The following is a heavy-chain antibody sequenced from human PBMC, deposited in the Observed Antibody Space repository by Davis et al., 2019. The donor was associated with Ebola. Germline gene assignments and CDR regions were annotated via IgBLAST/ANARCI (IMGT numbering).Heavy chain of an antibody. CDR2: ISSSSSYI. D-gene: IGHD6-19*01. J-gene: IGHJ4*02. CDR3: VRHYSTVWYHYDYFDY. V-gene: IGHV3-21*01. CDR1: GFTFSSYS. Sequence: GESLKISCAASGFTFSSYSMNWVRQAPGKGLEWVSSISSSSSYIYYADSVKGRFTISRDTSKNTLYTQMNNLRVEDTAVYYCVRHYSTVWYHYDYFDYWGQGILLTVSS.